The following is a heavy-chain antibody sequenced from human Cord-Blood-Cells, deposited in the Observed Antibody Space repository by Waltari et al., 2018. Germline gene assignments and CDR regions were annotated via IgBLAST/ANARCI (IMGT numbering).Heavy chain of an antibody. J-gene: IGHJ3*02. D-gene: IGHD3-22*01. Sequence: QLQLQESGPGLVKPSETLSLTCTVSGGSISSSSYYWGWIRQPPGKGLEWIGSIYYSGSTYYNTSLKSRVTISVDTSKNQFSLKLSSVTAADTAVYYCARRAVIAFDIWGQGTMVTVSS. CDR1: GGSISSSSYY. V-gene: IGHV4-39*01. CDR3: ARRAVIAFDI. CDR2: IYYSGST.